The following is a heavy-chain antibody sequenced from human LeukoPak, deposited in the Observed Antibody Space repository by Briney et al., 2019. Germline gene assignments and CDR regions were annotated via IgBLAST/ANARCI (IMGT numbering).Heavy chain of an antibody. J-gene: IGHJ4*02. Sequence: GRSLRLSCAASGFTFSSYSMNWVRQAPGRGLEWVSSISSSSSYIYYADSVKGRFTISRDNAKNSLYLQMNSLRAEDTAVYYCARDLVGASGRYGDYWGQGTLVTVSS. CDR1: GFTFSSYS. D-gene: IGHD1-26*01. CDR2: ISSSSSYI. CDR3: ARDLVGASGRYGDY. V-gene: IGHV3-21*01.